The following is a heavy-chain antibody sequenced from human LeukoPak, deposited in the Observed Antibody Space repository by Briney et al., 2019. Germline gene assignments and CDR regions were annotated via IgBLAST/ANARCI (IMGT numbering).Heavy chain of an antibody. Sequence: PGGSLRLSCAASGFTFSSYWMHWVRRAPGKGLEWVANIKEDGSQKYFVDSVKGRFTISRDNAKNSLYLQTNSLRAEGTAVYYCARESRRITMVRGLDMDVWGKGTTVTVSS. CDR1: GFTFSSYW. D-gene: IGHD3-10*01. V-gene: IGHV3-7*03. CDR3: ARESRRITMVRGLDMDV. CDR2: IKEDGSQK. J-gene: IGHJ6*04.